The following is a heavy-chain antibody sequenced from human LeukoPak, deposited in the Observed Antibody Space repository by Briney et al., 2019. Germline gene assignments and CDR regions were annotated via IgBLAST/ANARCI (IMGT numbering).Heavy chain of an antibody. D-gene: IGHD3-22*01. J-gene: IGHJ5*02. CDR3: ARCFNSNGYSSLRGDS. CDR1: GFTFSTYW. CDR2: IMYDGSQK. V-gene: IGHV3-7*01. Sequence: PGGSLRLSCAASGFTFSTYWMMWVRQAPGKGLEWVASIMYDGSQKYYVDSVKGRFTVSRDNAKNSLFLQMNSLRAEDTAVYYCARCFNSNGYSSLRGDSWGPGTLVTVSS.